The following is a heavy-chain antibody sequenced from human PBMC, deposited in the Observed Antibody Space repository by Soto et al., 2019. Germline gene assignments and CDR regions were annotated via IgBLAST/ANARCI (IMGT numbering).Heavy chain of an antibody. J-gene: IGHJ5*02. CDR3: ARVYGSGTYNWFDP. V-gene: IGHV1-3*01. CDR1: GYTFTSYA. Sequence: ASVKVSCKASGYTFTSYAMHWVRQAPGQRLEWMGWINAGNGNTKYSQKFQGRVTITRDTSASTAYMELSSLRSEDTAVYYCARVYGSGTYNWFDPWGQGTLVTVSS. CDR2: INAGNGNT. D-gene: IGHD3-10*01.